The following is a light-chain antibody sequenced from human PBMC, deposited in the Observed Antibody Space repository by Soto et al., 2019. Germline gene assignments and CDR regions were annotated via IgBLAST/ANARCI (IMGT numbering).Light chain of an antibody. J-gene: IGKJ2*01. Sequence: EIVMTQSPATLSVSPGERATLSCRASQSVSSNLAWYQQKPGQAPRLLIYGASTRATGIPARFSGSGSGTELTLNISRPQSEDFAVYYCQQYNNWPPPYTFGQGTKLEIK. CDR3: QQYNNWPPPYT. V-gene: IGKV3-15*01. CDR1: QSVSSN. CDR2: GAS.